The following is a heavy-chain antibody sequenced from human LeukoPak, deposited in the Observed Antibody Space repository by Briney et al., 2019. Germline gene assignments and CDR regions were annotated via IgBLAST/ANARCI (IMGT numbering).Heavy chain of an antibody. CDR2: ISAYTGST. V-gene: IGHV1-18*01. CDR1: GYTFINYG. J-gene: IGHJ3*02. Sequence: ASVKVSCKASGYTFINYGLTWVRQAPGQGFEWMGWISAYTGSTNYVQKLQGRVTMPTDPSTSTAYMDLRSLRSDDTAAYYCARTVGATGAFDIWGQGTMVIVSS. CDR3: ARTVGATGAFDI. D-gene: IGHD1-26*01.